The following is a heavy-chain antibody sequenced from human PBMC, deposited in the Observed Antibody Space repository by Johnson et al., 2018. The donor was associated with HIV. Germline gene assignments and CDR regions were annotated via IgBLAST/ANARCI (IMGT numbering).Heavy chain of an antibody. V-gene: IGHV3-30*19. CDR3: ARERGDSSRTAFDI. D-gene: IGHD6-19*01. CDR1: GFTFSSYG. Sequence: QEQLVESGGGVVQPGGSLRLSCAASGFTFSSYGMHWVRQAPGKGLERLAVLSHAGSNKYYADSVKGRFTISRDHSNNTRYLQMNRLSAEDTAVYYCARERGDSSRTAFDIWGQGTMVTVSS. CDR2: LSHAGSNK. J-gene: IGHJ3*02.